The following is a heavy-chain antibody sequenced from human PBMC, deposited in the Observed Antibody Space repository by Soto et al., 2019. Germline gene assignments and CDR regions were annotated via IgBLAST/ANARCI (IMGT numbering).Heavy chain of an antibody. CDR1: GFTFRYYW. CDR2: IHSDGSST. CDR3: ARGDRGAFDL. D-gene: IGHD1-26*01. V-gene: IGHV3-74*01. Sequence: EVQLVESGGGLVQPGESLRLSCAASGFTFRYYWMHWVRQAPGKGLVWVSRIHSDGSSTTYADSVKGRFTISRDNARNTLYLQMNSLRAEDTAVYYCARGDRGAFDLWCQGTVVTVSS. J-gene: IGHJ3*01.